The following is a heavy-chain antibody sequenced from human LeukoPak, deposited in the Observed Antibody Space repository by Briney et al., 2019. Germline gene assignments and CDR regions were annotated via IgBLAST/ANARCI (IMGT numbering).Heavy chain of an antibody. CDR1: GFTFSSYS. J-gene: IGHJ6*04. D-gene: IGHD2-21*01. CDR3: ARIYCGTIWSDGRQFVDV. Sequence: GGSLRLSCAASGFTFSSYSMNWVRQAPGKGLEWVSSISSSSSYIYYADSVKGRFTISRDNAKNSLYLQMNSLRAEDTAEYYCARIYCGTIWSDGRQFVDVWGKGTTVTVSS. V-gene: IGHV3-21*01. CDR2: ISSSSSYI.